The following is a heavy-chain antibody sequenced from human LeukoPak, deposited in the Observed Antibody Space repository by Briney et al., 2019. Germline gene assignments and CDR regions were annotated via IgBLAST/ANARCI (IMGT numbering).Heavy chain of an antibody. D-gene: IGHD2-2*01. Sequence: PSETLSLTCAVYGGSFSGYYWSWIRQPPGKGLEWIGEINHSGSTNYNPSLKSRVTISVDTSNTQFSLKLSSVTAADTAVYYCARAHTADIVVVPADAQFADYWGQGTLVTVSS. CDR2: INHSGST. CDR3: ARAHTADIVVVPADAQFADY. J-gene: IGHJ4*02. CDR1: GGSFSGYY. V-gene: IGHV4-34*01.